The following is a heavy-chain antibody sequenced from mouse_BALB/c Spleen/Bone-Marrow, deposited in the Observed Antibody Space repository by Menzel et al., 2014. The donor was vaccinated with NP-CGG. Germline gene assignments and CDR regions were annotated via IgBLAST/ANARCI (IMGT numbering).Heavy chain of an antibody. D-gene: IGHD3-2*01. CDR3: ARALDSSGCGFAY. V-gene: IGHV2-9*02. Sequence: QVQLQQSGPGLVAPSQSLSITCTVSGFSLTSYGVHWVRQPPGKGLEWLGVIWAGGSTNYNSAFMSRLSISKDNSKSQVFLKMNSLQTDDTAMYYCARALDSSGCGFAYWGQGTLVTVSA. CDR1: GFSLTSYG. CDR2: IWAGGST. J-gene: IGHJ3*01.